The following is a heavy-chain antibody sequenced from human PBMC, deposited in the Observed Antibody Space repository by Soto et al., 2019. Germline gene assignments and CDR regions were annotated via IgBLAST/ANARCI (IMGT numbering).Heavy chain of an antibody. CDR1: GFTFSSYA. D-gene: IGHD1-1*01. CDR3: AKGRGQNWNFDY. V-gene: IGHV3-23*01. Sequence: EVQLLESGGGSVQPGGSLRLSCAASGFTFSSYAMHLVRRPPGKGLEWVSSISGRGGTAYYADSVKGRFSISRDSLVNTLYLQMNSLRAEDTAVYYCAKGRGQNWNFDYWGQGTLVTVSP. J-gene: IGHJ4*02. CDR2: ISGRGGTA.